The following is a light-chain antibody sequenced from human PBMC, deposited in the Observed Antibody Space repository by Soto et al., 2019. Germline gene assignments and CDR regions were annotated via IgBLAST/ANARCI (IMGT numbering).Light chain of an antibody. CDR1: QSVSSY. Sequence: EIVLTQSPATLSLSPGERATLSCGASQSVSSYLAWYHQKPGQAPRLLIYGASTRATGIPARFSGSGSGTEFTLTISSLQSEDFAVYFCQQHDHWPATFGQGTKVDIK. J-gene: IGKJ1*01. V-gene: IGKV3-15*01. CDR3: QQHDHWPAT. CDR2: GAS.